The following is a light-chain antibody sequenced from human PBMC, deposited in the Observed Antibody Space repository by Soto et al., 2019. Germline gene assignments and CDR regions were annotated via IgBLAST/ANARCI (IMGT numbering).Light chain of an antibody. CDR3: QQYNSYSGLT. J-gene: IGKJ4*01. CDR2: KAS. CDR1: QSISSW. Sequence: DIQMTQPPSTLSASVGDRVTITCRASQSISSWLAWYQQKPGKAPKLLIYKASSLESGVPSRFSGSGSGTEFTLTISSLQPDDFATYYCQQYNSYSGLTFGGGTKVEIK. V-gene: IGKV1-5*03.